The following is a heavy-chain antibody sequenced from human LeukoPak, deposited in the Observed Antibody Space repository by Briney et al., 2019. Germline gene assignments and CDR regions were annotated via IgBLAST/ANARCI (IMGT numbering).Heavy chain of an antibody. J-gene: IGHJ3*02. D-gene: IGHD3-22*01. CDR1: GFTFSDYY. Sequence: GGSLRLSCAASGFTFSDYYMSWTRQAPGKGLEWVSYISSSGSTIYYADSVKGRFTISRDNAKNSLYLQMNSLRAEDTAVYYCARHEPNYYDSSGPLDAFDIWGQGTMVTVSS. V-gene: IGHV3-11*01. CDR3: ARHEPNYYDSSGPLDAFDI. CDR2: ISSSGSTI.